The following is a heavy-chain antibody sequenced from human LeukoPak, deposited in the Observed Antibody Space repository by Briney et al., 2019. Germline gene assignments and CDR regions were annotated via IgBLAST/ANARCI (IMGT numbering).Heavy chain of an antibody. Sequence: KASETLSLTCTVSGGSISSYYWSWIRQPAGKGLEWIGRIYISGSTNYNPSLKSRVTMSVDTSKNQFSLKLSSVTAADTAVYYCARDSSGYSGYDYYYMDVWGKGTTVTISS. V-gene: IGHV4-4*07. CDR1: GGSISSYY. J-gene: IGHJ6*03. CDR3: ARDSSGYSGYDYYYMDV. CDR2: IYISGST. D-gene: IGHD1-26*01.